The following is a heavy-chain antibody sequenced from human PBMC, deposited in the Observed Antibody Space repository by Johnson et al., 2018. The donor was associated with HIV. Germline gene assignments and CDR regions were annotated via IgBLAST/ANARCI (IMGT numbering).Heavy chain of an antibody. Sequence: QVQLVESGGGVVQPGRSLRLSCAASGFTFSSYGMHWVRQAPGKGLEWVAVIWYDGSNKYYADSVKGRFTISRDNSKNTLYLQMNSLRAEDTAVYYCARALMTAKVEIDYYCSGSSGDAFDIWGQGTMVTVSS. J-gene: IGHJ3*02. D-gene: IGHD3-10*01. CDR3: ARALMTAKVEIDYYCSGSSGDAFDI. CDR1: GFTFSSYG. V-gene: IGHV3-33*01. CDR2: IWYDGSNK.